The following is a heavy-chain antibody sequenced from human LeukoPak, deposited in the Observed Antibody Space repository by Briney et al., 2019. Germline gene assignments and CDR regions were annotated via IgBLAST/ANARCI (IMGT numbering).Heavy chain of an antibody. V-gene: IGHV3-23*01. CDR2: ISDSGGST. J-gene: IGHJ4*02. Sequence: PGGSLRLSCAASGFTFSNYAMNWVRQAPGEGLEWVSSISDSGGSTYYADSVKGRFTISRDNSKNTLFLQMNSLRAEDTAIYYCAKDRALHQFDYWGQGPLVTVSS. CDR1: GFTFSNYA. CDR3: AKDRALHQFDY.